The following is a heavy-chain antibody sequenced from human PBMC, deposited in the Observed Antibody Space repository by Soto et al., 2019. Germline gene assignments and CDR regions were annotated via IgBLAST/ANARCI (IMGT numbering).Heavy chain of an antibody. CDR3: AKDRGAHSSLIDY. Sequence: QVQLVESGGGLVQPGRSLRLSCAASGFTFSSYGMHWVRQAPGKGLEWVAVISYDGSNKYYADSVKGRFTISRDNSKNTLYLQMNSLRAEDTAVYYCAKDRGAHSSLIDYWGQGTLVTVSS. D-gene: IGHD6-13*01. CDR1: GFTFSSYG. J-gene: IGHJ4*02. CDR2: ISYDGSNK. V-gene: IGHV3-30*18.